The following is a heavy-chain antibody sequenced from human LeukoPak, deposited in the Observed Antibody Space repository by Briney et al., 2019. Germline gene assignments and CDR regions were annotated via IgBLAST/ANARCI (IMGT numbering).Heavy chain of an antibody. CDR1: GFTFSSYS. CDR3: ARDRRYYDFWSGYDMDV. J-gene: IGHJ6*03. Sequence: GGSLRLSCAASGFTFSSYSMNWVRQAPGKGLEWVSSISSSSSYIYYADSVKGRFTISRDNANNSLYLQMNSLRAEDTAVYYCARDRRYYDFWSGYDMDVWGKGTTVTVSS. CDR2: ISSSSSYI. V-gene: IGHV3-21*01. D-gene: IGHD3-3*01.